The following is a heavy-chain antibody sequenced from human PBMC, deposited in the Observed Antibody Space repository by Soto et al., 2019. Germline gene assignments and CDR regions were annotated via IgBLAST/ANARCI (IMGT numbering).Heavy chain of an antibody. CDR3: ARAETYGWFDP. Sequence: GGSLRLSCAASGFTFSSYSMNWVRQAPGKGLEWVSYISSSSSTIYYADSVKGRFTISRDNAKNSLYLQMNSLRAEDKAVYYCARAETYGWFDPWGQGTLVTVSS. CDR1: GFTFSSYS. CDR2: ISSSSSTI. J-gene: IGHJ5*02. D-gene: IGHD4-17*01. V-gene: IGHV3-48*01.